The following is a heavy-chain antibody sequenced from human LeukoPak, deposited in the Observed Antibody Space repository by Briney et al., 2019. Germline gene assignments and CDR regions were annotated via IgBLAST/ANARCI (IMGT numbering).Heavy chain of an antibody. CDR1: GFTFSSYS. CDR3: ARQEDFWRGYYDY. CDR2: ISRGSSTT. V-gene: IGHV3-48*01. Sequence: PGGSLRLSCAASGFTFSSYSLNWVRQAPGKGLEWVSYISRGSSTTHHADSVKGRFTISRDNAKNLLYLEMNSLRAEDTAVYFCARQEDFWRGYYDYWGQGTLVTVSS. J-gene: IGHJ4*02. D-gene: IGHD3-3*01.